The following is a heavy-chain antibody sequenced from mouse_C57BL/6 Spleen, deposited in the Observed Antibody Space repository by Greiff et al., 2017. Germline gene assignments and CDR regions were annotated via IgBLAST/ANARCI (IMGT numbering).Heavy chain of an antibody. Sequence: EVQLMESGGGLVQPGGSLSLSCAASGFTFTDYYMSWVRQPPGKALEWLGFIRNKANGYTTEYSASVKGRFTISRDTSQSILYLQMNALRAEDSATYYCARFYCGSSYLWYFDVWGTGTTVTVSS. CDR2: IRNKANGYTT. D-gene: IGHD1-1*01. CDR1: GFTFTDYY. V-gene: IGHV7-3*01. J-gene: IGHJ1*03. CDR3: ARFYCGSSYLWYFDV.